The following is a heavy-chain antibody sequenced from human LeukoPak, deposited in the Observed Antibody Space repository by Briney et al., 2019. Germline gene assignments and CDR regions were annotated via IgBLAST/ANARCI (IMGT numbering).Heavy chain of an antibody. CDR2: ISSSSSTI. CDR3: ARVPADLYYYYMDV. CDR1: GFTFSSYA. V-gene: IGHV3-48*01. D-gene: IGHD2-2*01. Sequence: GGSLRLSCAASGFTFSSYAMHWVRQAAGKGLEWVSYISSSSSTIYYADSVKGRFTISRDNAKNSLYLQMNSLRAEDTAVYYCARVPADLYYYYMDVWGKGTTVTVSS. J-gene: IGHJ6*03.